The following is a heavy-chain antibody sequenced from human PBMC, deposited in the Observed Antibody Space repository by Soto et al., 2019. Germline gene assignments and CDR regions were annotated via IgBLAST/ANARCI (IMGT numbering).Heavy chain of an antibody. CDR3: ARDLLKEQWLVPYYGMDV. Sequence: SETLSLTCTVSGGSVSSGSYYWSWIRQPPGKGLEWIGYIYYSGSTNYNPSLKSRVTISVDTSKNQFSLKLSSVTAADTAVYNCARDLLKEQWLVPYYGMDVWGQGTTVTVSS. V-gene: IGHV4-61*01. CDR1: GGSVSSGSYY. CDR2: IYYSGST. D-gene: IGHD6-19*01. J-gene: IGHJ6*02.